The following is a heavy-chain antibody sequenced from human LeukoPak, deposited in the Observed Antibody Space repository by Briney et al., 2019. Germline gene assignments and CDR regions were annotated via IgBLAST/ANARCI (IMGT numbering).Heavy chain of an antibody. CDR3: ARDVGDGYGVAGYFDY. Sequence: ASVKVSCKASGYTFTGYYMHWVRQAPGQGLEWMGWINPNSGGTNYAQKFQGRVTMTRDTSISTAYMELSRLRSDDTAVYYCARDVGDGYGVAGYFDYWGQGTLVTVSS. CDR2: INPNSGGT. J-gene: IGHJ4*02. V-gene: IGHV1-2*02. D-gene: IGHD2-21*02. CDR1: GYTFTGYY.